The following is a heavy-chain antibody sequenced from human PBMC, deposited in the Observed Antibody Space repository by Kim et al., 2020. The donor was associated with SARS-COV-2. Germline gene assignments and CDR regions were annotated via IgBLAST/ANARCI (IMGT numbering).Heavy chain of an antibody. CDR1: GFTFSDYY. CDR2: ISSSSYT. CDR3: ARSSSRGVGYDILTGYYVGPSWFDP. V-gene: IGHV3-11*03. Sequence: GGSLRLSCAASGFTFSDYYMSWIRQAPGKGLEWVSYISSSSYTNYADSVKGRFTISRDNANNSLYLQMNSLRAEDTAVYYCARSSSRGVGYDILTGYYVGPSWFDPWGQGTLVTVSS. D-gene: IGHD3-9*01. J-gene: IGHJ5*02.